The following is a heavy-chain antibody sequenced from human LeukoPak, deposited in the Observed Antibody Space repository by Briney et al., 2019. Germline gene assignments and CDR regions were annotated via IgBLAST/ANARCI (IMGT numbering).Heavy chain of an antibody. CDR3: AKDNVKDYYDGSGHFDY. J-gene: IGHJ4*02. V-gene: IGHV3-23*01. D-gene: IGHD3-22*01. Sequence: GGSLRLSCAASGFTFSSYAMSWVRQAPGKGLEWVSAISGSGGSTYYADSVKGRFTISRDNSKNTLYLQMNSLRAEDTAVYYCAKDNVKDYYDGSGHFDYWGQGTLVTVSS. CDR1: GFTFSSYA. CDR2: ISGSGGST.